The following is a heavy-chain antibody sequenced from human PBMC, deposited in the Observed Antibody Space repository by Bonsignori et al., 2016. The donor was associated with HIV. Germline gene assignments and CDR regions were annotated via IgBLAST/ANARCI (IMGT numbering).Heavy chain of an antibody. D-gene: IGHD5-12*01. CDR2: ISYDGSNK. J-gene: IGHJ4*02. Sequence: WIRQPPGKGLEWVAVISYDGSNKYYADSVKGRFTISRDNSKNTLYLQMNSLRAEDTAVYYCARDWEAMCHLTLATICGIGDYWGQGTLVTVSS. CDR3: ARDWEAMCHLTLATICGIGDY. V-gene: IGHV3-30-3*01.